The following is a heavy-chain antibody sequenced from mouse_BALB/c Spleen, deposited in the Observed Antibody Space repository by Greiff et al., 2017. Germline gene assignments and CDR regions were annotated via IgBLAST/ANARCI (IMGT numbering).Heavy chain of an antibody. CDR1: GFAFSSYD. Sequence: DVQLQESGGGLVKPGGSLKLSCAASGFAFSSYDMSWVRQTPEKRLEWVAYISSGGGSTYYPDTVKGRFTISRDNAKNTLYLQMSSLKSEDTAMYYCARDYYDYEDYYAMDYWGQGTSVTVSS. J-gene: IGHJ4*01. D-gene: IGHD2-4*01. V-gene: IGHV5-12-1*01. CDR3: ARDYYDYEDYYAMDY. CDR2: ISSGGGST.